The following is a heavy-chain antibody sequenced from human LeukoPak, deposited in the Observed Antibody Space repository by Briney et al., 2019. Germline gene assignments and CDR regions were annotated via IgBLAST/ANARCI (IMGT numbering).Heavy chain of an antibody. CDR3: ARASHDYSNPFDY. Sequence: PGGSLRLSCSASGFTFSSYAMHWVRRAPGKGLVYVSAIGSNGGSTYYANSVKGRFTISRDNSKNTLYLQMGSLRAEDMAVYYCARASHDYSNPFDYWGQGTLVTVSS. CDR1: GFTFSSYA. V-gene: IGHV3-64*01. CDR2: IGSNGGST. D-gene: IGHD4-11*01. J-gene: IGHJ4*02.